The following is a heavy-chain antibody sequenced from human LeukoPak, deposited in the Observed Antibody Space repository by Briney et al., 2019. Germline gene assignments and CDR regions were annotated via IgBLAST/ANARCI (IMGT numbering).Heavy chain of an antibody. J-gene: IGHJ6*03. D-gene: IGHD2-15*01. CDR3: ARDCSGGSCYVGYYYYMDV. CDR1: GFTFSSYE. CDR2: ISSSGSTI. V-gene: IGHV3-48*03. Sequence: GGSLRLSCAASGFTFSSYEMNWVRQAPGMGLEWVSYISSSGSTIYYADSVKGRFTISRDNAKNSLYLQMNSLRAEDTAVYYCARDCSGGSCYVGYYYYMDVWGKGTTVTVSS.